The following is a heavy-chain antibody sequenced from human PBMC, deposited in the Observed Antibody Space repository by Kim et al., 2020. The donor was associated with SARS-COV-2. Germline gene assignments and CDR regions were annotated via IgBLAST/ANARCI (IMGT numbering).Heavy chain of an antibody. V-gene: IGHV4-39*07. D-gene: IGHD1-20*01. Sequence: SETLSLTCTVSGVSVSSSSYYWGWIRQPPGKGLEWIANIYYSGDTYYNPSLKSRVTISLNTSKKQFSLKLNSVTAADTAVYYCARVETLYNPSTTWFDP. CDR2: IYYSGDT. CDR3: ARVETLYNPSTTWFDP. CDR1: GVSVSSSSYY. J-gene: IGHJ5*02.